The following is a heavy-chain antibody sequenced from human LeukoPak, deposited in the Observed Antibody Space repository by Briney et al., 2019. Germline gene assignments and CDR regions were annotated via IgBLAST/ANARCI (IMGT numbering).Heavy chain of an antibody. CDR1: GGSFSGYY. CDR2: INHSGST. CDR3: ARVRQWLVGGPFDY. Sequence: SETLSLTCAVYGGSFSGYYWRWIRQPPGKGLEWIGEINHSGSTNYNPSLKSRVTISVDTSKNQFSLKLSSVTAADTAVYYCARVRQWLVGGPFDYWGQGTLVTVSS. V-gene: IGHV4-34*01. D-gene: IGHD6-19*01. J-gene: IGHJ4*02.